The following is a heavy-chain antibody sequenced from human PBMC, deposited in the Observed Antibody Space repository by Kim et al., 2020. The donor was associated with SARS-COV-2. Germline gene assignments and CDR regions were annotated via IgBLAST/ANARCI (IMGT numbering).Heavy chain of an antibody. Sequence: SETLSLTCAVYGGSFSGYYWSWIRQPPGKGLEWIGEINHSGSTNYNPSLKSRVTISVDTSKNQFSLKLSSVTAADTAVYYCARFASSSWYFDYWGQGTLV. D-gene: IGHD6-13*01. CDR3: ARFASSSWYFDY. J-gene: IGHJ4*02. V-gene: IGHV4-34*01. CDR1: GGSFSGYY. CDR2: INHSGST.